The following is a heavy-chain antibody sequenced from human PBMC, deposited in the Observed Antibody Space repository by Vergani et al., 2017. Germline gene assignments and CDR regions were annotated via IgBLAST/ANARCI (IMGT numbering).Heavy chain of an antibody. CDR2: LYASGST. V-gene: IGHV4-38-2*02. J-gene: IGHJ3*01. CDR3: ARDGMSPAEIDPKNAFHV. Sequence: QVQLQESGPGLVKPSETLSLICDVFDFISNGHYWGWIRQSPEKGLEWIGSLYASGSTYYSPSLKSRVAISVDTTKNQFSLRLTSATAADTAVYFCARDGMSPAEIDPKNAFHVWGQGTRVSV. D-gene: IGHD1-14*01. CDR1: DFISNGHY.